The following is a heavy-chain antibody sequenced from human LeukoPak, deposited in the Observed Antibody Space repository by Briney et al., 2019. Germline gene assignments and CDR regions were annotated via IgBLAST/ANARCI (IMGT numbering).Heavy chain of an antibody. V-gene: IGHV4-59*08. Sequence: PSETLSLTCTVSGGSISSYYWSWIRQPTGKGLQWIGYIYYSGSTNYNPSLKSRVTISVDTSKNQFSLKLSSVTAADTAVYYCARHLSYYDSSGQRAYYFDYWGQGTLVTVSS. CDR2: IYYSGST. D-gene: IGHD3-22*01. CDR1: GGSISSYY. J-gene: IGHJ4*02. CDR3: ARHLSYYDSSGQRAYYFDY.